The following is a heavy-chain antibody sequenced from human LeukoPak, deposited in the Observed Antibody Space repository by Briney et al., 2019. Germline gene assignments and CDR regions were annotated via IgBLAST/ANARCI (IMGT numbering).Heavy chain of an antibody. V-gene: IGHV3-53*01. J-gene: IGHJ4*02. CDR3: ARRAGAYSHPYDY. Sequence: PGGSLRLSCAGSGFTFSSYSMNWVRQAPGKGLEWVSFIYSDNTHYSDSVKGRFTISRDNSKNTLYLQMNSLRAEDTAVYYCARRAGAYSHPYDYWGQGTLVTVSS. CDR1: GFTFSSYS. CDR2: IYSDNT. D-gene: IGHD4/OR15-4a*01.